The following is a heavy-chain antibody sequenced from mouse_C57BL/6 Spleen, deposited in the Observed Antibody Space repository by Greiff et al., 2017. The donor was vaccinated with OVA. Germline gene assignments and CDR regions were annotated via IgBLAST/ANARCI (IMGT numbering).Heavy chain of an antibody. V-gene: IGHV1-52*01. CDR3: ARSYGLLYAMDY. J-gene: IGHJ4*01. CDR2: IDPSGGET. CDR1: GYTFTSYW. D-gene: IGHD1-2*01. Sequence: VQLQQPGAELVRPGSSVKLSCKASGYTFTSYWMHWVKQRPIQGLEWIGNIDPSGGETHYNQKFKDKATLTADKSSSTAYMQLSSLTSEDSAVYFLARSYGLLYAMDYWGQGTSGTVSS.